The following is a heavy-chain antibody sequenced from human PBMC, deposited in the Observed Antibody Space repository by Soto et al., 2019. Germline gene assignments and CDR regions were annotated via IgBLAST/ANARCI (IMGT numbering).Heavy chain of an antibody. J-gene: IGHJ4*02. V-gene: IGHV3-21*01. CDR1: GFTFSSYS. CDR3: AREDCSGGSCYGLDY. D-gene: IGHD2-15*01. CDR2: ISSGSSYI. Sequence: GASVKVSCAASGFTFSSYSMNWVRQAPGKGLEWVSSISSGSSYIHYADSVKGRFTISRDNAKNSLYLQMNSLRAEDTAVYYCAREDCSGGSCYGLDYWGRGTLVTVSS.